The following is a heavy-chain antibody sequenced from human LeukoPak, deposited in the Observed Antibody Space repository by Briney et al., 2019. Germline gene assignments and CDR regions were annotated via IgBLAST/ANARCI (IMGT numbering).Heavy chain of an antibody. V-gene: IGHV3-23*01. CDR2: FSGSGGST. J-gene: IGHJ4*02. CDR3: AKGDTTWELPHDY. CDR1: GFTFSGYA. Sequence: GGSLRLSCAASGFTFSGYAMSWVCQAPGKWLECISGFSGSGGSTYYADSVKGRLTISRDNSKNTLYLQMNSLRAEDTAVYYCAKGDTTWELPHDYWGQGTLVTVSS. D-gene: IGHD1-26*01.